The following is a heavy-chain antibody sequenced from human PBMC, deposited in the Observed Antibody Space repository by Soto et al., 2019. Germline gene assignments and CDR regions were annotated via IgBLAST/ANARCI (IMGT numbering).Heavy chain of an antibody. J-gene: IGHJ6*03. CDR1: GGTFSSYT. CDR2: IIPILGIA. V-gene: IGHV1-69*04. CDR3: AREGNSDCSGGSCYTYYYYYMDV. D-gene: IGHD2-15*01. Sequence: GASVKVSCKASGGTFSSYTISWVRQAPGQGLEWMGRIIPILGIANYAQKFQGRVTITADKSTSTAYMELSSLRSEDTAVYYCAREGNSDCSGGSCYTYYYYYMDVWGKGTTVTVSS.